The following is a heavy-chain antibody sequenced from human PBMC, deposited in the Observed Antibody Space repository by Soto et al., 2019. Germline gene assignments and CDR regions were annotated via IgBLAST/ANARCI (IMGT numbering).Heavy chain of an antibody. CDR3: AREPTAPYYYDSSGSYAFDI. CDR1: GDSVSSNSAT. V-gene: IGHV6-1*01. CDR2: TYYRSKWYN. D-gene: IGHD3-22*01. Sequence: SQTLSLTCAISGDSVSSNSATWDWIRQSPSRGLEWLGRTYYRSKWYNDYAVSVKSRITINPDTSKNQFSLQLNSVTPEDTAVYYYAREPTAPYYYDSSGSYAFDIWGQGTMVTVSS. J-gene: IGHJ3*02.